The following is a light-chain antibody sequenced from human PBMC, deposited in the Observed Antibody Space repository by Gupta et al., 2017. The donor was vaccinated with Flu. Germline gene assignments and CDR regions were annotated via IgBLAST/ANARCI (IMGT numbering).Light chain of an antibody. CDR1: QSLSSW. V-gene: IGKV1-5*03. J-gene: IGKJ4*01. Sequence: GDRVTITCRASQSLSSWLAWYQQKPGKAPNLLIYKASNLKSGVPSRFSGSGSGTEFTLTISSLQPDDFATYYCQQYDSYSLTFGGGTKVEI. CDR2: KAS. CDR3: QQYDSYSLT.